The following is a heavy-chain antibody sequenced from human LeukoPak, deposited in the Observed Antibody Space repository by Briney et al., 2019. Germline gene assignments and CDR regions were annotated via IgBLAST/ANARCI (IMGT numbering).Heavy chain of an antibody. CDR3: ARLFYYDSGSASFDY. CDR2: ISYDGSNK. V-gene: IGHV3-30*03. J-gene: IGHJ4*02. CDR1: GFTFSSYG. Sequence: GRSLRLSCAASGFTFSSYGMHWVRQAPGKGLEWVAVISYDGSNKYYADSVKGRFTISRDNSKNTLYLQMNSLRAEDTAVYYCARLFYYDSGSASFDYWGQGTLVTVSS. D-gene: IGHD3-10*01.